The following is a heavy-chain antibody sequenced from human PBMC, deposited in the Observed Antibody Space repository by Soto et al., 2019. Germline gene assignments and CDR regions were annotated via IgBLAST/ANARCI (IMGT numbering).Heavy chain of an antibody. CDR3: AIRTGQLAIISEFDGDWFFEV. CDR1: GYTFTDYY. CDR2: INPDSGGT. D-gene: IGHD2-2*01. V-gene: IGHV1-2*02. Sequence: ASVKVSCKASGYTFTDYYIHWVRHAPGQGLEWVGWINPDSGGTNLAQRFQGRVTMTSDTSINTAYMELSSLRSDDTAVYYCAIRTGQLAIISEFDGDWFFEVWGRGTLVTVSS. J-gene: IGHJ2*01.